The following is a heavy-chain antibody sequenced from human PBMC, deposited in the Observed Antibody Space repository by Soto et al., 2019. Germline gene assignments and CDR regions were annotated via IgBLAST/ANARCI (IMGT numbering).Heavy chain of an antibody. Sequence: GGSLRLSCAASGFTFSSYSMNWVRQAPGKGLEWVSYISSSSSYIYYADSVKGRFTISRDNAKNSLYLQMNSLRAEDTAVYYCASYPRSSSWYMDVFEIRGQGPMVTGSS. V-gene: IGHV3-21*05. D-gene: IGHD6-13*01. CDR3: ASYPRSSSWYMDVFEI. CDR1: GFTFSSYS. J-gene: IGHJ3*02. CDR2: ISSSSSYI.